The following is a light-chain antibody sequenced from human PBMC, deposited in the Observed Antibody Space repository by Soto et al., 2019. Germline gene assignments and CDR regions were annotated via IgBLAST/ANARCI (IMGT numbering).Light chain of an antibody. V-gene: IGLV2-23*02. Sequence: QSVLTQPASVSGSPGQSITLSCTGTSSDVGSYNLVSWYQQHPGKAPKLMIYEVSKRPSGVSNRFSGSKSGDTASLTISGLQAEDEADNYCCSYAGSSTLVFGGGTKLTVL. CDR3: CSYAGSSTLV. CDR1: SSDVGSYNL. CDR2: EVS. J-gene: IGLJ2*01.